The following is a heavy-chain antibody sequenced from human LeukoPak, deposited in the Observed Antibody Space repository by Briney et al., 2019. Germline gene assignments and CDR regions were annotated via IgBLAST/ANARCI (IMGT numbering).Heavy chain of an antibody. CDR2: IYYSGST. D-gene: IGHD2-15*01. CDR1: GGSISSGDYY. Sequence: PSQTLSLTCTVSGGSISSGDYYWSWIRQPPGKGLEWIGYIYYSGSTYYNPSLKSRVTMSVDTSKNQFSLKLSSVTAADTAVYYCARVGRVAIDAFDIWGQGTMVTVSS. J-gene: IGHJ3*02. V-gene: IGHV4-30-4*01. CDR3: ARVGRVAIDAFDI.